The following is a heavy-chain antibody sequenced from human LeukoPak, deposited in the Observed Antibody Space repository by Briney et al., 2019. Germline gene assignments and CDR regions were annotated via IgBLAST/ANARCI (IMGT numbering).Heavy chain of an antibody. CDR3: AREPTTDYYYGMDV. V-gene: IGHV4-31*03. J-gene: IGHJ6*02. CDR2: IYYSGST. Sequence: SQTLSLTCTVSGGSISSGGYYWSWIRQHPGKGLEWIGYIYYSGSTYYNPSLKSRVTISVDTSKNQFSLKLSSVTAADTAVYYCAREPTTDYYYGMDVWGRGTTVTVSS. CDR1: GGSISSGGYY.